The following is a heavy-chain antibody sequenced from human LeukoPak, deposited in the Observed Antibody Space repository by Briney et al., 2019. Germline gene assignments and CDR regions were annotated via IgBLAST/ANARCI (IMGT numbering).Heavy chain of an antibody. CDR3: ARGYARYDILTGYCFDY. CDR1: GFSFSSYG. D-gene: IGHD3-9*01. J-gene: IGHJ4*02. V-gene: IGHV3-33*01. Sequence: GGSLRLSCAASGFSFSSYGMHWVRQAPGKGLEWVAVIWYDGSNKHYADSVKGRFTISRDNSENTLYLQMNSLRAEDTAVYYCARGYARYDILTGYCFDYWGQGTLVTVSS. CDR2: IWYDGSNK.